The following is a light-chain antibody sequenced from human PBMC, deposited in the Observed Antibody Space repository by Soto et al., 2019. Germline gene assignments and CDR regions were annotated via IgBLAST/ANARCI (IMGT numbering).Light chain of an antibody. Sequence: EIVMTQSPATLSVSPGERATLSCRASQSVSSNLAWYQQKPGQAPRLLIYGAYTRATGIPARFSGSGSGTEFTLTISSLQSEDFAVYYCQQYNNWPLTFGGGTNVEIK. CDR1: QSVSSN. CDR3: QQYNNWPLT. V-gene: IGKV3-15*01. J-gene: IGKJ4*01. CDR2: GAY.